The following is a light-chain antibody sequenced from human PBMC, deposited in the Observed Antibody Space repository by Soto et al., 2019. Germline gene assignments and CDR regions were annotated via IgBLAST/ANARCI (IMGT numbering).Light chain of an antibody. J-gene: IGKJ2*01. Sequence: EIVLTQSPATLSLSPGERATLSCRASQSVSSYLAWYQQKPGQAPRLLIYDASNSATGIPARFSGSGSGTVFTLTISSLEPEDFAVYYCQQHSNWPTFGQGPKLEIK. CDR3: QQHSNWPT. V-gene: IGKV3-11*01. CDR1: QSVSSY. CDR2: DAS.